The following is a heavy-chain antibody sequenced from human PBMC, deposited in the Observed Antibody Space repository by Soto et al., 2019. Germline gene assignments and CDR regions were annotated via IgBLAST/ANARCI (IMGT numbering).Heavy chain of an antibody. J-gene: IGHJ6*02. CDR1: GYTFTSYD. D-gene: IGHD3-10*01. Sequence: ASVKVSCKASGYTFTSYDINWVRQATGQGLEWMGWMNPNSGNTGYAQKFQGRVTMTRNTSISTAYMELSSLRSEDTAVYYCAIYVLLWFGELRDYYYYYGMDVWGQGTMVTVSS. CDR2: MNPNSGNT. CDR3: AIYVLLWFGELRDYYYYYGMDV. V-gene: IGHV1-8*01.